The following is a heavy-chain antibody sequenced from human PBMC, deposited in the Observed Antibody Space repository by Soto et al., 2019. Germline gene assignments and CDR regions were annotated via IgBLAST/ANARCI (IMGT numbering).Heavy chain of an antibody. V-gene: IGHV1-46*01. Sequence: QVQLMLSGAEVKKPGASVKVSCKASGDTFTDYYIHWVRQAPGQGLEWMGTVNPSGGHTTYAQHFLGRVTMTRDTSTSTLYMELTSQTSDDTAVYHCARGGHVVVVTAALDYWGQGTLVTVSS. J-gene: IGHJ4*02. CDR2: VNPSGGHT. D-gene: IGHD2-21*02. CDR1: GDTFTDYY. CDR3: ARGGHVVVVTAALDY.